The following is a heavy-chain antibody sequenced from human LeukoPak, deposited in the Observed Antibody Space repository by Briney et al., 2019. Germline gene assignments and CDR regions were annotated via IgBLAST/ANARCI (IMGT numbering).Heavy chain of an antibody. D-gene: IGHD1-1*01. CDR1: GGSISSGGYY. CDR2: IYHSGST. J-gene: IGHJ4*02. V-gene: IGHV4-30-2*01. Sequence: KPSETLSLTCTVSGGSISSGGYYWSWIRQPPGKGLEWIGYIYHSGSTYYNPSLKSRVTISVDRSKNQFSLKLSSVTAADTAVYYCARPQSYNHLFDYWGQETLVTVSS. CDR3: ARPQSYNHLFDY.